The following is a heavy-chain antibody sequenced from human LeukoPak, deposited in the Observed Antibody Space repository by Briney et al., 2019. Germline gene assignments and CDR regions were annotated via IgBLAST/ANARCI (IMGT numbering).Heavy chain of an antibody. D-gene: IGHD5-12*01. Sequence: SETLSLTCTVSGGSISSYYWSWIRQPAGKGLEWIGRIYTSGSTNYNPSLKSRVTMSVDTSKNQFSLKLSSVTAADTAVYYCASQPGYSGYDYVFDYWGQGTLVTVSS. CDR3: ASQPGYSGYDYVFDY. V-gene: IGHV4-4*07. CDR2: IYTSGST. CDR1: GGSISSYY. J-gene: IGHJ4*02.